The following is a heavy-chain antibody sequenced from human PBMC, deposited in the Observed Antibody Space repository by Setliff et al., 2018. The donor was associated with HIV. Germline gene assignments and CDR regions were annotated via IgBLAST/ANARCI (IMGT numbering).Heavy chain of an antibody. D-gene: IGHD1-1*01. CDR3: AREDGSNSHDTFEI. V-gene: IGHV4-61*10. Sequence: KPSETLSLTCSVSGRSINRGTYYWTWIRQSAGKGLEWIGHIYITGDTDYNPSLKSRVAMSVDSSNHQFSLKLTSVTPADTAIYYCAREDGSNSHDTFEIWGQGILVTVSS. CDR1: GRSINRGTYY. CDR2: IYITGDT. J-gene: IGHJ3*02.